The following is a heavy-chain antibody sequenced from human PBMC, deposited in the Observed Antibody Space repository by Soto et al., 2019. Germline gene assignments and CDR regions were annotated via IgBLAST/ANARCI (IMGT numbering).Heavy chain of an antibody. CDR3: ASPYYYDSSGYYSLDY. D-gene: IGHD3-22*01. J-gene: IGHJ4*02. CDR2: TIPIFGTA. V-gene: IGHV1-69*13. Sequence: SVKVSCKASGGTFSSYAISWVRQAPGQGLEWMGGTIPIFGTANYAQKFQGRVTITADESTSTAYMELSSPRSEDTAVYYCASPYYYDSSGYYSLDYWGQGTLVTVSS. CDR1: GGTFSSYA.